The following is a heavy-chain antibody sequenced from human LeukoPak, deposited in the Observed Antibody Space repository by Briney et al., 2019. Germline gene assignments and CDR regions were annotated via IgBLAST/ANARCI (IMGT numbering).Heavy chain of an antibody. CDR3: AREPGADCSSASCYLQVYYYGMDV. Sequence: GASVKVSCKASGYTFTSYGISWVRQAPGQGLEWMGWISAYNGNTNYAQKLQGRVTMTTDTSTSTAYMELRSLRSDDTAVYYCAREPGADCSSASCYLQVYYYGMDVWGQGTTVTVSS. V-gene: IGHV1-18*01. CDR1: GYTFTSYG. CDR2: ISAYNGNT. D-gene: IGHD2-2*01. J-gene: IGHJ6*02.